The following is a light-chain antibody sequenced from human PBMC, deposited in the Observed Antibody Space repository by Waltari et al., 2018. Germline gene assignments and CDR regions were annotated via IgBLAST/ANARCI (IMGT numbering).Light chain of an antibody. CDR1: QCITND. V-gene: IGKV1-6*01. CDR3: LQDDNYPRT. CDR2: AAS. Sequence: AIQMTQSPSSLSASVGDRVTITCQASQCITNDLGWYQQKPGEAPKLLIYAASNLQSGVSSRFSGSGSGTDFTLTISSLQPEDFATYYCLQDDNYPRTFGGGTKVEIK. J-gene: IGKJ4*01.